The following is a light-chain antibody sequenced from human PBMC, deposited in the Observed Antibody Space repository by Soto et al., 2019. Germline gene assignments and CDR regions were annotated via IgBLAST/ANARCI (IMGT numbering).Light chain of an antibody. V-gene: IGKV3-15*01. CDR2: GAS. CDR1: QSVRTK. J-gene: IGKJ2*01. CDR3: QQRSNWPPYT. Sequence: EMVMTQSPATLSVSLGERATLSCRASQSVRTKLVWYQQKPGQAPRLLIYGASTRATGIPARFSGSGSGTEFTLTISNLQSEDFAVYYCQQRSNWPPYTFGQGTKLEIK.